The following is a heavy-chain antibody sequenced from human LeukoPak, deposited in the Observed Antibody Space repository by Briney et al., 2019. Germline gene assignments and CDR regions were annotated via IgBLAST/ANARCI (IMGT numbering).Heavy chain of an antibody. J-gene: IGHJ4*02. D-gene: IGHD1-7*01. CDR2: IRSKANSCAT. Sequence: GGSLRLSCAASGFTFSGSAMHWVRQASGKGLEWVGRIRSKANSCATAYAASVKGRFTISRDDSKNTAYLQMNSLKTEDTAVYYCTRSTYNWNYLFDYWGQGTLVTVSS. CDR1: GFTFSGSA. V-gene: IGHV3-73*01. CDR3: TRSTYNWNYLFDY.